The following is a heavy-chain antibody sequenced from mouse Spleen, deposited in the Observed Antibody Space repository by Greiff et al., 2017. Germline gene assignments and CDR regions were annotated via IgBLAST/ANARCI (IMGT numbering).Heavy chain of an antibody. CDR2: IDPENGDT. Sequence: EVQLQQSGAELVRPGASVKLSCTASGFNIKDDYMHWVKQRPEQGLEWIGWIDPENGDTEYASKFQGKATITADTSSNTAYLQLSSLTSEDTAVYYCTTSRDYYAMDYWGQGTSVTVSS. CDR3: TTSRDYYAMDY. V-gene: IGHV14-4*01. D-gene: IGHD3-3*01. CDR1: GFNIKDDY. J-gene: IGHJ4*01.